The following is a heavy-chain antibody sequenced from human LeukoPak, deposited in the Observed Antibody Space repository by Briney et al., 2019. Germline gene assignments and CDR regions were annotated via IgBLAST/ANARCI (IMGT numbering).Heavy chain of an antibody. J-gene: IGHJ4*02. CDR2: IRYNGIHK. Sequence: GGSLRLSCAASGFAFSTFAMHWVRQAPGKGLEWVAFIRYNGIHKYYADSVKGRFTVSRDNSKNTLYLEMNSLRAEDTAVYFCAKDLLYFGDHDNWGQGTLLTVSS. D-gene: IGHD3-3*01. CDR3: AKDLLYFGDHDN. CDR1: GFAFSTFA. V-gene: IGHV3-30*02.